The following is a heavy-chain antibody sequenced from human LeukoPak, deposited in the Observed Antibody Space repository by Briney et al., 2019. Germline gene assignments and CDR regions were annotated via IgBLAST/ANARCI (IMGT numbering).Heavy chain of an antibody. V-gene: IGHV4-59*01. Sequence: SETPSLTCTVSGGSIRSYSWSWIRQPPGSGLEWIGYIHHSRSTNYNPSLKSRVTVSVDTSKNQFSLILSSVTAADTAMYYCARVKESSGGRMISGRFLDYKYYYMDVWGKGTTVTVSS. CDR1: GGSIRSYS. CDR3: ARVKESSGGRMISGRFLDYKYYYMDV. CDR2: IHHSRST. D-gene: IGHD2-15*01. J-gene: IGHJ6*03.